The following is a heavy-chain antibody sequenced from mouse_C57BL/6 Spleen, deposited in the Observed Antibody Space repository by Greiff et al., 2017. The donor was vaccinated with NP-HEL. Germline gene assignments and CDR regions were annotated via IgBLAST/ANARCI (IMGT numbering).Heavy chain of an antibody. Sequence: QVQLQQSGPELVKPGASVKISCKASGYAFSSSWMNWVKQRPGKGLEWIGRIYPGDGDTNYNGKFKGKATLTADKSSSTAYMQLSSLTSEDSAVYFCARWYYYGSSYYFDYWGQGTTLTVSS. V-gene: IGHV1-82*01. D-gene: IGHD1-1*01. J-gene: IGHJ2*01. CDR3: ARWYYYGSSYYFDY. CDR2: IYPGDGDT. CDR1: GYAFSSSW.